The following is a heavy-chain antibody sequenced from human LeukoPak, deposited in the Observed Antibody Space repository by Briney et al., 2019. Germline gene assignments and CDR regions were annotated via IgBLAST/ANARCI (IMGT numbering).Heavy chain of an antibody. Sequence: GGSLGLSCAASGITFSTYWMSWVRQAPGEGLEWVANIKQDGSEKYYVDSVKGRFTISRDNAKNSLYLQMNSLRAEDTAVYYCASVAWIQLGACFDYWGQGTLVTVSS. CDR3: ASVAWIQLGACFDY. D-gene: IGHD5-18*01. CDR1: GITFSTYW. CDR2: IKQDGSEK. V-gene: IGHV3-7*01. J-gene: IGHJ4*02.